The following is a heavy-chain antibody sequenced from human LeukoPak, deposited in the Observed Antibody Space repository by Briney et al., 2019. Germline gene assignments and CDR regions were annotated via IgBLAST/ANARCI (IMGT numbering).Heavy chain of an antibody. Sequence: PSETLSLTCAVYGGSFSGYYWSWIRQPPGKGLGWIGSIYHSGSTYYNPSLKSRVTISVDTSKNQFSLKLSSVTAAGTAVYYCARQGAMVRGPPLVWGKGTTVIVSS. J-gene: IGHJ6*04. CDR1: GGSFSGYY. CDR3: ARQGAMVRGPPLV. CDR2: IYHSGST. V-gene: IGHV4-34*01. D-gene: IGHD3-10*01.